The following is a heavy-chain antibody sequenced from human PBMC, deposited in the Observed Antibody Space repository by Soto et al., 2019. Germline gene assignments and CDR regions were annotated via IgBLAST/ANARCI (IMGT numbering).Heavy chain of an antibody. J-gene: IGHJ4*02. Sequence: GGSLRLSCAASGFTFSNAWMSWVRQAPGKGLEWVGRIKSKTDGGTTDYAAPVKGRFTISRDDSKITLYLQRNSLKTEDTAVYCCTTDVDTAMVRVWGQGTLVTVSS. CDR3: TTDVDTAMVRV. CDR2: IKSKTDGGTT. CDR1: GFTFSNAW. D-gene: IGHD5-18*01. V-gene: IGHV3-15*01.